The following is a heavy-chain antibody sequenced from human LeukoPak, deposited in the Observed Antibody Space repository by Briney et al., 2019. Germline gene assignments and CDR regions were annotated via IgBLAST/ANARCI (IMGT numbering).Heavy chain of an antibody. D-gene: IGHD3-22*01. Sequence: SETLSLTCAVYGGSFSGYYWSWIRQPPGKGLEWIGEINHSGSTNYNPSLKSRVTISVDTSKNQFSLKLSSVTAADTAVYYFARTMRHWFDPWGQGTLVTVSS. CDR1: GGSFSGYY. J-gene: IGHJ5*02. CDR3: ARTMRHWFDP. CDR2: INHSGST. V-gene: IGHV4-34*01.